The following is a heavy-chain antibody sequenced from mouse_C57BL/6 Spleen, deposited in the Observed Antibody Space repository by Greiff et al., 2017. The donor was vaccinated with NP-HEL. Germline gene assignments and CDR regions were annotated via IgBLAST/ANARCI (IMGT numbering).Heavy chain of an antibody. CDR2: IHPNSGST. D-gene: IGHD1-1*02. Sequence: QVQLQQPGAELVKPGASVKLSCKASGYTFTSYWMHWVKQRPGQGLEWIGMIHPNSGSTNYNEKFKSKATLTVDKSSSTAYMQLSSLTSEDSAVYYCARRGFNGWTSYAMDYWGQGTSVTVSS. J-gene: IGHJ4*01. CDR3: ARRGFNGWTSYAMDY. CDR1: GYTFTSYW. V-gene: IGHV1-64*01.